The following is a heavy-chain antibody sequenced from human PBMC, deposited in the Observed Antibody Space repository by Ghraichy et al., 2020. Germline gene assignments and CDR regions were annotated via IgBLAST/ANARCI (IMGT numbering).Heavy chain of an antibody. Sequence: GGSLRLSCAASGFSFSNNGMNWVRQAPGKGLEWVSYISSTSTTIYYADSVKGRFTISRDNAKSSLHLRMISLRDDDTAVYYCAKVGGDSDNNWFDPWGQGTLVTVSS. CDR1: GFSFSNNG. CDR3: AKVGGDSDNNWFDP. V-gene: IGHV3-48*02. D-gene: IGHD2-21*02. CDR2: ISSTSTTI. J-gene: IGHJ5*02.